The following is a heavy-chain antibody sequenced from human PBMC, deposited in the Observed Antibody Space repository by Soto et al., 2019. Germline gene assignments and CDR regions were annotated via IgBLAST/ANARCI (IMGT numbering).Heavy chain of an antibody. D-gene: IGHD6-13*01. CDR1: GGSISSYY. Sequence: PSETLSLTCTVSGGSISSYYWSWIRQPPGKGLEWIGYIYYSGSTNYNPSLKSRVTISVDTSKNQFSLKLSSVTAADTAVYYCARVRYSFCWATHYYYYGMDVWGQGTTVTVSS. V-gene: IGHV4-59*01. CDR2: IYYSGST. J-gene: IGHJ6*02. CDR3: ARVRYSFCWATHYYYYGMDV.